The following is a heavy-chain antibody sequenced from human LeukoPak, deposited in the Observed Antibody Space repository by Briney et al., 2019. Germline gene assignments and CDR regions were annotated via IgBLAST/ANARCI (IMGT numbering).Heavy chain of an antibody. Sequence: GESLKISCKGSGYSFTSYWIGWVRQMPGKGLEWMGIIYPGDSDTRYSPSFQGQITISADTSISTAYLQWTSLKASDTAMYYCARHSTRPNWYTPVDYWGQGTLVTVSS. D-gene: IGHD1-20*01. J-gene: IGHJ4*02. CDR1: GYSFTSYW. CDR2: IYPGDSDT. CDR3: ARHSTRPNWYTPVDY. V-gene: IGHV5-51*01.